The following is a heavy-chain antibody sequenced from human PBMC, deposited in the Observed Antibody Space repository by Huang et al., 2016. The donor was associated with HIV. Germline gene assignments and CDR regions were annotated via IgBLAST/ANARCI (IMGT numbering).Heavy chain of an antibody. CDR2: IKQDGSEK. J-gene: IGHJ1*01. CDR3: TRGPLGWLVHRYFYH. V-gene: IGHV3-7*01. CDR1: GVSISTYW. Sequence: EVRLVESGGGLVQPGGSLRVSCAASGVSISTYWMSWVGQTPGKGMEWVASIKQDGSEKDYVDAVKGRFIISRDNAKNSLYLQMNSLRAEDTAVYYCTRGPLGWLVHRYFYHWGQGTLVTVSS. D-gene: IGHD6-19*01.